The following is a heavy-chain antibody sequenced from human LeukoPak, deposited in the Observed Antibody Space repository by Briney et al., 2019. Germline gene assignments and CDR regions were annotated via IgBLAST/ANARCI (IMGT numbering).Heavy chain of an antibody. CDR1: GFTFSSYW. CDR2: IKQDGSEK. J-gene: IGHJ4*02. CDR3: ARDHYYDSSGYYLTANFDY. V-gene: IGHV3-7*01. Sequence: SGGSLRLSCAASGFTFSSYWMSWVRQAPGKGLEWVANIKQDGSEKYYVDSVKGRFTISRDNSKNTLYLQMNSLRAEDTAVYYCARDHYYDSSGYYLTANFDYWGQGTLVTVSS. D-gene: IGHD3-22*01.